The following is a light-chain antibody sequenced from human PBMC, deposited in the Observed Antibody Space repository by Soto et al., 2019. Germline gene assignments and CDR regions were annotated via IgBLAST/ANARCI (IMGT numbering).Light chain of an antibody. CDR2: EVS. V-gene: IGLV2-18*02. J-gene: IGLJ2*01. CDR3: SSYTSSSTFV. Sequence: QSALTQPPSVSGSPGQSVTISCTGTSSDVGSYNRVSWYQQPPGTAPKLMIYEVSNRPSGVPDRFSGSKSGNTASLTISGPQGEVEDDYSCSSYTSSSTFVFGGGTKLTVL. CDR1: SSDVGSYNR.